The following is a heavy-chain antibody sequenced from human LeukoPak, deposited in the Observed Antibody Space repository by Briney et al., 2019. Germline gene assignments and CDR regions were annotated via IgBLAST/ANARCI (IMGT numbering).Heavy chain of an antibody. CDR1: GGSVSSGDYY. J-gene: IGHJ6*02. V-gene: IGHV4-61*08. CDR2: IYYSGST. Sequence: SETLSLTCTVSGGSVSSGDYYWSWIRQPPGKGLEWIGYIYYSGSTNYNPSLKSRVTISVDTSKNQFSLKLSSVTAADTAVYYCAGIGDYYYYGMDVWGQGTTVTVSS. D-gene: IGHD1-26*01. CDR3: AGIGDYYYYGMDV.